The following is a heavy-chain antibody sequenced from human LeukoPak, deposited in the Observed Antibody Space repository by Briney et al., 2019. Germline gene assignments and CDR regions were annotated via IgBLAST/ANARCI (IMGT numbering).Heavy chain of an antibody. J-gene: IGHJ3*02. V-gene: IGHV1-3*01. Sequence: GASVKVSCKASGYTFTSYVMHWVRQAPGQKLEWMGWINAGNGNTKYSQKFQGRVTITRDTSASIAYMELSSLRSEDTAVYYCARAQWPSPNAAFDIWGQGTMVTVSS. CDR2: INAGNGNT. CDR3: ARAQWPSPNAAFDI. CDR1: GYTFTSYV. D-gene: IGHD6-19*01.